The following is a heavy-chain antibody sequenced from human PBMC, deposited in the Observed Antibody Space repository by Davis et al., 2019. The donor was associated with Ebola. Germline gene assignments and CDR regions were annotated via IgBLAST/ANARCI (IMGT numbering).Heavy chain of an antibody. CDR2: IWYDGSNK. CDR1: GFTFSSYG. Sequence: GGSLRLSCAASGFTFSSYGMHWVRQAPGKGLEWVAVIWYDGSNKYYADSVKGRFTISRDNSKNTLYLQMNSLRAEDTAVYYCARVGPRSGYENYYYYYYGMDVWGQGTTVTVSS. V-gene: IGHV3-33*08. CDR3: ARVGPRSGYENYYYYYYGMDV. D-gene: IGHD5-12*01. J-gene: IGHJ6*02.